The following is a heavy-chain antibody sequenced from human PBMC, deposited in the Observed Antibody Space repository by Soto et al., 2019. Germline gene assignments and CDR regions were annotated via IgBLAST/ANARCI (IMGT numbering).Heavy chain of an antibody. CDR1: GFTFSSYG. CDR2: IWYDGSNK. Sequence: QVQLVESGGGVVQPGRSLRLSCAASGFTFSSYGMHWVRQAPGKGLEWVAVIWYDGSNKYYADSVKGRFTISRDNSKNTLYLQMNSLRAEDTAVYYCARELNYDPHRRPLDYWGQGTLVTVSS. J-gene: IGHJ4*02. V-gene: IGHV3-33*01. CDR3: ARELNYDPHRRPLDY. D-gene: IGHD3-3*01.